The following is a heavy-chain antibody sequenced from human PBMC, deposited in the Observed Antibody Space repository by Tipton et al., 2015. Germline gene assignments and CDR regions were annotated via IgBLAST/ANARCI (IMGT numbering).Heavy chain of an antibody. CDR1: GDTFDLYA. V-gene: IGHV1-69*01. D-gene: IGHD6-13*01. J-gene: IGHJ4*02. Sequence: QLVQSGPEVKKPGASVKVSCKASGDTFDLYAIHWVRQAPGRGLEWMGQIVPTFGTSRYAQSFQGRITLTADGSLSTAYIELRSLRSEDTAIYFCARGGRGSRVSADLDSWGQGTLVTVSS. CDR2: IVPTFGTS. CDR3: ARGGRGSRVSADLDS.